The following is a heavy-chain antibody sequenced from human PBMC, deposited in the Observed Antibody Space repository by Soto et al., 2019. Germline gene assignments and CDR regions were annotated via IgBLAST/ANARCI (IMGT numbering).Heavy chain of an antibody. J-gene: IGHJ3*02. V-gene: IGHV3-48*01. D-gene: IGHD5-12*01. CDR1: GFTFSSYS. CDR2: ISSSSSTI. CDR3: ARDLGYAEAFDI. Sequence: GGSLRLSCAASGFTFSSYSMNWVRQAPGKGLEWVSYISSSSSTIYYADSVKGRFTISRDNAKNSLYLQMNSLRAEDTAVYYSARDLGYAEAFDIWGQGTMVTVSS.